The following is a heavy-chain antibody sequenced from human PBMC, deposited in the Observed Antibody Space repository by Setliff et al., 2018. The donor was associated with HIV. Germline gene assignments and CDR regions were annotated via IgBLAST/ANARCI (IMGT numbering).Heavy chain of an antibody. D-gene: IGHD1-26*01. CDR3: AKEGNSVDNWLDP. CDR2: IYHTGKT. CDR1: GDSIIIGGYY. Sequence: PSETLSLTCSVSGDSIIIGGYYWSWIRQHPGGGLEWIGYIYHTGKTYYNPSLQSRITMSIYTSQNQFSLKLSSVTAADTAVYYCAKEGNSVDNWLDPWGQGTLVTVS. J-gene: IGHJ5*02. V-gene: IGHV4-31*03.